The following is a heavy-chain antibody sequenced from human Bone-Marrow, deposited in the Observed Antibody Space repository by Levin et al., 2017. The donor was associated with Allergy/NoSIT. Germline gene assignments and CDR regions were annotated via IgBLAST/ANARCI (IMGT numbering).Heavy chain of an antibody. CDR2: ISGSSSYT. Sequence: GESLKISCAASGFTFSDYYMSWIRQAPGQGLEWLSYISGSSSYTNNADSVKGRFPISRDNTKNSLYLQMNSLRAEDTAVYYCARIKWRLTGYYIDYWGQGTLVTVSS. CDR1: GFTFSDYY. J-gene: IGHJ4*02. D-gene: IGHD3-9*01. V-gene: IGHV3-11*03. CDR3: ARIKWRLTGYYIDY.